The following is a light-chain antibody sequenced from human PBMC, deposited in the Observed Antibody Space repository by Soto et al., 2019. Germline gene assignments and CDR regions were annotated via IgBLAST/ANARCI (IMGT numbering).Light chain of an antibody. CDR1: QGISSY. V-gene: IGKV1-9*01. CDR2: AAS. J-gene: IGKJ3*01. CDR3: QQLNSYPRGFT. Sequence: DIQLTQSPSFLSASVGDRVTITCRASQGISSYLAWYQQKPGKAPKLLIYAASTLQSGVPSRFSGSGSGTELALTISSLQPEDFATDYCQQLNSYPRGFTFGPGTKVDIK.